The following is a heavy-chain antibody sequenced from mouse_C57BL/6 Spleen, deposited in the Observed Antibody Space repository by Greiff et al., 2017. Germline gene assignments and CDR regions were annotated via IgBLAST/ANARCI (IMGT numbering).Heavy chain of an antibody. V-gene: IGHV5-17*01. Sequence: EVKLMESGGGLVKPGGSLKLSCAASGYTFSDYGMHWVRQAPEKGLEWVAYISRGSSTIYYADTVKGRFTISRDNAKITLFLQMTSLRSEDTAVYYCARRGMDYWGQGTSVTVSS. J-gene: IGHJ4*01. CDR2: ISRGSSTI. CDR3: ARRGMDY. CDR1: GYTFSDYG.